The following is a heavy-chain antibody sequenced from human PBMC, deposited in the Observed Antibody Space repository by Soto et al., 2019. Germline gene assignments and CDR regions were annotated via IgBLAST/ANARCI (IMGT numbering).Heavy chain of an antibody. CDR3: ARDDLTGYYIAGGVDY. V-gene: IGHV3-21*01. J-gene: IGHJ4*02. Sequence: EVQLVESGGGLVKPGGSLRLSCAASGFTFSSYSMNWVRQAPGKGLEWVSSISSSSSYIYYADSVKGRFTISRDNAKNSLYLQMNSLRAEDTAVYYCARDDLTGYYIAGGVDYWGQGTLVTVSS. CDR1: GFTFSSYS. D-gene: IGHD3-9*01. CDR2: ISSSSSYI.